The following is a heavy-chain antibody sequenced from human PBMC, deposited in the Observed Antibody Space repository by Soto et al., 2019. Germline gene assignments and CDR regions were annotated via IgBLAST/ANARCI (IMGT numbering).Heavy chain of an antibody. CDR1: GDSVSSNSAA. Sequence: SQTLSLTCVISGDSVSSNSAAWNWIRQSPSRGLEWLGRTYYRSKWYNDYAVSVKSRITINPDTSKNQFSLQLNSVTPEDTAVYYCAYSEIITDSEYFQHWGQGTLVTVSS. J-gene: IGHJ1*01. D-gene: IGHD2-15*01. CDR3: AYSEIITDSEYFQH. CDR2: TYYRSKWYN. V-gene: IGHV6-1*01.